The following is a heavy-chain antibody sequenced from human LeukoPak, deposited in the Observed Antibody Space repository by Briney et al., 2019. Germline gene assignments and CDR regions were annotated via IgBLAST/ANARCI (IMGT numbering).Heavy chain of an antibody. J-gene: IGHJ4*02. D-gene: IGHD4-17*01. CDR2: IYTSGST. CDR3: ASSKTTGIFDY. CDR1: GGSISSGSYY. Sequence: SQTLSLTCTVSGGSISSGSYYWSWIRQPAGKGLEWIGRIYTSGSTNYNPSLKSRVTISVDTSKNQFSLKLSSVTAADTAVYYCASSKTTGIFDYWGQGTLVTVSS. V-gene: IGHV4-61*02.